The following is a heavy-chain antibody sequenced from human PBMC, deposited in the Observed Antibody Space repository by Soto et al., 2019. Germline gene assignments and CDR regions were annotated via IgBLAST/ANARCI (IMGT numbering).Heavy chain of an antibody. D-gene: IGHD3-22*01. CDR3: ARDFSTVVVAPGY. Sequence: ASVKVSCKASGYTFTSYAIHWVRQAPGQRLEWMGWINAGNSDTKYSQKFQGRVTITSDTSASTAYMELSSLRSEDTAVYYCARDFSTVVVAPGYWGQGTLVTVSS. V-gene: IGHV1-3*01. CDR2: INAGNSDT. CDR1: GYTFTSYA. J-gene: IGHJ4*02.